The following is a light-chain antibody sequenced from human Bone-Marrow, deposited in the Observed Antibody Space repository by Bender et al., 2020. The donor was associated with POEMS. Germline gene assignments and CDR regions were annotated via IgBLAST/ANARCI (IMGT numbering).Light chain of an antibody. Sequence: SYVLTQPPSVSVAPGQTARITCGGNAIGSKLVHWYQKKPGQAPVVVVTDDSGRPSGIPEGFAGSNAGDTATMTISRVEAGDETDYYCQVWDTSSDHLVFGGGTKLPVL. CDR3: QVWDTSSDHLV. V-gene: IGLV3-21*02. CDR2: DDS. CDR1: AIGSKL. J-gene: IGLJ2*01.